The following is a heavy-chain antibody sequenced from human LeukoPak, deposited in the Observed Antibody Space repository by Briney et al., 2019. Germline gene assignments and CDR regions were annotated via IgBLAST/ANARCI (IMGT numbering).Heavy chain of an antibody. CDR2: ITGSGAYT. CDR3: AKRSSTSSGYFDF. V-gene: IGHV3-23*01. CDR1: GFTFNNYA. D-gene: IGHD3-22*01. J-gene: IGHJ4*02. Sequence: GGSLRLSCTASGFTFNNYAMTWVRQAPGKGLEWVSAITGSGAYTNYADSVKGRFTISRDNSKNTIYPQMNSLRAEDTAIYYCAKRSSTSSGYFDFWGRGTLVTVSS.